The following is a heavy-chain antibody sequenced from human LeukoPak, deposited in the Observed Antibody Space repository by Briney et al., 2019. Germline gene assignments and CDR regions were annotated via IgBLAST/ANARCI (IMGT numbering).Heavy chain of an antibody. CDR3: ASCSSTSCSGGMDV. CDR1: GYTFTSYD. V-gene: IGHV1-8*01. D-gene: IGHD2-2*01. J-gene: IGHJ6*02. Sequence: AASVNVSCKASGYTFTSYDINWVRQATGQGLEWMGLMNPNSGNTGYAQKFQGRVTMTRNTSISTAYMELSSLRSEDTAVYYCASCSSTSCSGGMDVWGQGTTVTVSS. CDR2: MNPNSGNT.